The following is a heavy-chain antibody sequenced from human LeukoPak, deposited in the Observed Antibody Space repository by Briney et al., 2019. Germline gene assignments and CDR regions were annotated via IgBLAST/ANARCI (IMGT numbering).Heavy chain of an antibody. CDR1: GYTFTGYY. CDR3: ARDHYDSSGYYPPSYYYYYMDV. V-gene: IGHV1-2*02. Sequence: ASVKVSCKASGYTFTGYYMHWVRQAPGQGLEWMGWINPNSGGTNYAQKFQGRVTMTRDTSISTAYMELSRLRSDDTAVYYCARDHYDSSGYYPPSYYYYYMDVWGKGTTVTISS. CDR2: INPNSGGT. D-gene: IGHD3-22*01. J-gene: IGHJ6*03.